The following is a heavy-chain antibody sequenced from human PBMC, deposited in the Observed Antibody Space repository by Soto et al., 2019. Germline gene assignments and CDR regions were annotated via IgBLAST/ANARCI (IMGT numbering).Heavy chain of an antibody. CDR2: IYYSGST. V-gene: IGHV4-59*01. CDR3: ARGKYSRSSLHYYYMDV. Sequence: PSETLSLTCTVSGGSISSYYWSWIRQPPGKGLEWIGYIYYSGSTNYNPSLKSRVTISVDTSKNQFSLKLSSVTAADTAVYYCARGKYSRSSLHYYYMDVWGKGTTVTVSS. CDR1: GGSISSYY. J-gene: IGHJ6*03. D-gene: IGHD6-6*01.